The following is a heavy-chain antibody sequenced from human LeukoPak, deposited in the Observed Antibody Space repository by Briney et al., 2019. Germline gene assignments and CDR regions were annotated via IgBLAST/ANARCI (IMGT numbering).Heavy chain of an antibody. J-gene: IGHJ4*02. V-gene: IGHV3-21*01. Sequence: GGSLRLSCAASGFTFNNYNMNWVRQAPGKGLEWVSSISSSSSYIYYADSVKGRFTISRDNAKNSLYLQMNSLRAEDTAVYYCASSLGYGGKQYFDYWGQGTLVTVSS. CDR1: GFTFNNYN. D-gene: IGHD4-23*01. CDR3: ASSLGYGGKQYFDY. CDR2: ISSSSSYI.